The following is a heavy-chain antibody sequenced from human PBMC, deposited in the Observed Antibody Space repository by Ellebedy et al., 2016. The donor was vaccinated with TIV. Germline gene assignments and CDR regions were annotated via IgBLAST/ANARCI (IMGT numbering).Heavy chain of an antibody. V-gene: IGHV1-18*04. CDR1: GYTFTSYG. CDR2: ISAYNGNT. J-gene: IGHJ6*02. CDR3: GRELGMGRGAMDV. Sequence: AASVKVSCKASGYTFTSYGISWVRQAPGQGLEWMGWISAYNGNTNYAQTFQGRASMTTDASTNTVHLELMRLNFHDTAVYYCGRELGMGRGAMDVWGQGTTVTVSS. D-gene: IGHD7-27*01.